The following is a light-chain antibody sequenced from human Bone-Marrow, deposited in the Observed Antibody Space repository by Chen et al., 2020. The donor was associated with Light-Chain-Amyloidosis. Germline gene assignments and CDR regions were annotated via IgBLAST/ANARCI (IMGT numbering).Light chain of an antibody. CDR2: EDD. CDR3: QSYQGSSQRV. Sequence: NFMLTQPHSVSESPGTTVTISCTRSSGSIATNYVQGYQQRPGSSHTTVIYEDDQSLSGVPDRFSGSIDRSSNTASLTNSGLKTEEEADYYCQSYQGSSQRVFGGGTKLTVL. J-gene: IGLJ3*02. CDR1: SGSIATNY. V-gene: IGLV6-57*01.